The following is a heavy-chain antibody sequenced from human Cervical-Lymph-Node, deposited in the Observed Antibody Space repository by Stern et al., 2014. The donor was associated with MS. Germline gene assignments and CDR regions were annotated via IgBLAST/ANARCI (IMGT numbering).Heavy chain of an antibody. V-gene: IGHV4-61*02. CDR3: ARFEARITRYYDGMDV. CDR2: IYTRGST. D-gene: IGHD1-20*01. Sequence: QLQLQESGPGLVKPSQTLSLTCTVSGGSISSGSYYWSWIRQPAGKGLEWIGQIYTRGSTNYNPSLKSRVTMSLDTSKNQFPLNVSSVTAADTAVYYCARFEARITRYYDGMDVWGQGTTVTVSS. J-gene: IGHJ6*02. CDR1: GGSISSGSYY.